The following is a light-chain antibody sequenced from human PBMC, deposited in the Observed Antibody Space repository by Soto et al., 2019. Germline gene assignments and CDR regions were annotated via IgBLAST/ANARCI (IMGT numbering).Light chain of an antibody. Sequence: ASQSISSWLAWYQHKPGKAPKLLIYDASSLESGVPSMFICSESGTEDTGTRCRQHPDDFATNYSQQDNSYSRTFGQGTKVDIK. CDR1: QSISSW. CDR2: DAS. CDR3: QQDNSYSRT. J-gene: IGKJ1*01. V-gene: IGKV1-5*01.